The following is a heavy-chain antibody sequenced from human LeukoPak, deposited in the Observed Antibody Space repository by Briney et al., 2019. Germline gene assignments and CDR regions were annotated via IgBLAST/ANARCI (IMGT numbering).Heavy chain of an antibody. Sequence: PGGSLRLSCTTSGFIFSNYGMHWVRQAPGKGLEWVAFIRHDGSNKYYADSVKGRCTISRDNSKKTVYLQMNSLGTEDTAVYYCAKDRWLQGYFDYWGQGTLVTVSS. V-gene: IGHV3-30*02. CDR3: AKDRWLQGYFDY. CDR2: IRHDGSNK. J-gene: IGHJ4*02. D-gene: IGHD5-24*01. CDR1: GFIFSNYG.